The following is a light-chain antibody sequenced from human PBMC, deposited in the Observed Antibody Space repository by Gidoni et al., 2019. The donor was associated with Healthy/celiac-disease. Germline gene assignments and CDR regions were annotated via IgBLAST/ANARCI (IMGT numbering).Light chain of an antibody. V-gene: IGKV3-20*01. J-gene: IGKJ5*01. CDR3: QQYGSS. CDR1: QSVSSSY. Sequence: IVLTQSPGTLSLSPGERATLSCRASQSVSSSYLAWYQQKPGQAPRLLIYGASSRATGIPDRFSGSGSGTDFTLTISRLVPEDFAVYYCQQYGSSFGQGTRLEIK. CDR2: GAS.